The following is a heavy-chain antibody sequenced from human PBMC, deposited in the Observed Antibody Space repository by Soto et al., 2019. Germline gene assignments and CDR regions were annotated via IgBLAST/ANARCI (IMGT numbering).Heavy chain of an antibody. Sequence: ASVKVSCKASGYSFTRYGISWVRQAPGQGLEWMGWVSGYNGKTKYAQKLQGRVSMTTDTSTSTAYMELRSLGSDDTAVYYCAREGDRPYYYSGMDVWGQ. CDR2: VSGYNGKT. J-gene: IGHJ6*02. D-gene: IGHD3-16*01. V-gene: IGHV1-18*01. CDR3: AREGDRPYYYSGMDV. CDR1: GYSFTRYG.